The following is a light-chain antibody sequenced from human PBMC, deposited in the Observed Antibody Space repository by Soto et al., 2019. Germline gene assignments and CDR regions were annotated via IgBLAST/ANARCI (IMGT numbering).Light chain of an antibody. J-gene: IGLJ2*01. V-gene: IGLV1-40*01. CDR1: SSNIGAGYD. CDR2: RNS. CDR3: QSYDSSLSGSVV. Sequence: QSVLTQPPSVSGAPGQRVTISCTGSSSNIGAGYDVHWYQQLPGTAPKLLIYRNSNRPSGVPDRFPGSKSGTSASLAITGLQAEDEADYYCQSYDSSLSGSVVFGGGTQLTVL.